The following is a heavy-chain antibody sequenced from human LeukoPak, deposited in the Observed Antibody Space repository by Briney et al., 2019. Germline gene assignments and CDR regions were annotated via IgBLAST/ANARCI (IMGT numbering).Heavy chain of an antibody. Sequence: GGSLRLSCAASGFTFSSYAMSWVRQAPGKGLEWVSAISGSGGSTYYADSVKGRFTISRDNSKNTLYLQMNSLRAEDTAVYYCARDSAGRRRYYDILTGYYKEYFQHWGQGTLVTVSS. CDR1: GFTFSSYA. CDR2: ISGSGGST. J-gene: IGHJ1*01. V-gene: IGHV3-23*01. D-gene: IGHD3-9*01. CDR3: ARDSAGRRRYYDILTGYYKEYFQH.